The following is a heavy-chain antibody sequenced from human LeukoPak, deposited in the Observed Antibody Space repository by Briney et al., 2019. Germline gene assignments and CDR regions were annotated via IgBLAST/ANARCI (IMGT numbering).Heavy chain of an antibody. D-gene: IGHD3-9*01. V-gene: IGHV3-11*01. J-gene: IGHJ6*02. CDR3: ARSIGLTGGGVDV. CDR1: GFTFSDYN. Sequence: GGSLRLSCAASGFTFSDYNMNWVRQAPGKGLEWVSYITDSGNTIHYADSVKGRFTISRDNAKNPLYLQMNSLRAEDAAVYYCARSIGLTGGGVDVWGQGTTVTVSS. CDR2: ITDSGNTI.